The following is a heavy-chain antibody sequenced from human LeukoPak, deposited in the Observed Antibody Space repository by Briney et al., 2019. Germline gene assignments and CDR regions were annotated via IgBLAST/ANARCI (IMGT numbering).Heavy chain of an antibody. CDR3: ARDFSPYNWNAWVVGY. J-gene: IGHJ4*02. V-gene: IGHV1-18*04. Sequence: ASVRVSCKASGYTFTSYGISWVRQAPGQGLEWMGWISAYNGNTNYAQKLQGRVTMTTDTSTSTAYMELRSLRSDDTAVYYCARDFSPYNWNAWVVGYWGQGTLVTVSS. CDR1: GYTFTSYG. CDR2: ISAYNGNT. D-gene: IGHD1-1*01.